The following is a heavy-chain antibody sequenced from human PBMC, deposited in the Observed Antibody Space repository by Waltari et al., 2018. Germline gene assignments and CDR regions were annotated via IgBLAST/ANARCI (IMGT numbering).Heavy chain of an antibody. D-gene: IGHD6-19*01. CDR1: GYSFTSYW. CDR3: AKSGAVAGIPVDY. J-gene: IGHJ4*02. Sequence: EVQLVQSGAEVKKAGESLKISCKASGYSFTSYWIGWVRQMPGKGLEWMGIIYPGDSDSRYSPSFHSQVTISAHKSISTAYLQWSSLKASDTAMYYCAKSGAVAGIPVDYWGQGTLVTVSS. CDR2: IYPGDSDS. V-gene: IGHV5-51*01.